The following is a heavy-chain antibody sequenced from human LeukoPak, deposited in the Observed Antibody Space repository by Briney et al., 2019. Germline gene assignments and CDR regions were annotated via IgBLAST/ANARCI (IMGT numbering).Heavy chain of an antibody. J-gene: IGHJ4*02. Sequence: ASVKLSCKASGYTFTSYGISWVRQAPGPGLEWMGGISAYNGSRNYAQKLQGRVTMTTDTSTSTAYMELRSLRSDDTAVYYCARSPSHSSGRGYLVYWGQGTLVTVSS. CDR2: ISAYNGSR. D-gene: IGHD6-19*01. V-gene: IGHV1-18*01. CDR1: GYTFTSYG. CDR3: ARSPSHSSGRGYLVY.